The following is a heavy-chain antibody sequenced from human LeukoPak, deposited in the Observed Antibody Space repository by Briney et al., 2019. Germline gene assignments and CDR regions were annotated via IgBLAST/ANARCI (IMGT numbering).Heavy chain of an antibody. CDR1: GDSLSSHF. CDR3: AGNVGWCSHDN. CDR2: IHGSGST. J-gene: IGHJ4*02. V-gene: IGHV4-59*08. Sequence: SETLSLTCTVSGDSLSSHFWSWIRQPPGKGLEWIGYIHGSGSTHYDPSLRGRVTISEDTSKKQFSLKLTSVTAADTAVYSCAGNVGWCSHDNWGQGTLVTVSS. D-gene: IGHD6-19*01.